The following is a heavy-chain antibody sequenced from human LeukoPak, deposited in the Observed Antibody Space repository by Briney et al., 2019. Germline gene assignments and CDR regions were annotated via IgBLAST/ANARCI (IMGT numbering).Heavy chain of an antibody. CDR1: GFSLSSHS. CDR2: ISRSSRDV. D-gene: IGHD6-19*01. CDR3: ARGNQGDTVAGDY. Sequence: PGGSLRLSCAASGFSLSSHSMNWVRQAPGKGLVWVASISRSSRDVYYTDSLKGRFTISRDNAKNSLFLQMNSLRAEDTAVYYCARGNQGDTVAGDYWGQGTLVTVSS. J-gene: IGHJ4*02. V-gene: IGHV3-21*01.